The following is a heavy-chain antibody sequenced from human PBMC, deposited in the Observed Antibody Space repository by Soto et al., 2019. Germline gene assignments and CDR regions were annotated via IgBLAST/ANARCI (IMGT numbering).Heavy chain of an antibody. V-gene: IGHV3-23*01. J-gene: IGHJ4*02. CDR1: GFTLVNSA. CDR2: ISASGSNT. D-gene: IGHD3-10*01. CDR3: AKKYYYGSASSCPFDY. Sequence: PGGSLRLSCAASGFTLVNSAMTWVRQAPGKGLEWVSTISASGSNTFYADSVKGRFTISRDTSKNTVYLQMNSLRGDDTAMYFCAKKYYYGSASSCPFDYWGQGTLVTVSS.